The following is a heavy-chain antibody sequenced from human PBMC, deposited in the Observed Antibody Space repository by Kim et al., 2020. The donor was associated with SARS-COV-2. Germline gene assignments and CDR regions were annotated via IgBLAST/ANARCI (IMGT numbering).Heavy chain of an antibody. CDR1: GFNFADYG. J-gene: IGHJ6*02. CDR2: MSWKKDRI. Sequence: GGSLRLSCFSSGFNFADYGMHWVRQVPGKGLEWVSGMSWKKDRINYADSVKGRFTISRDNAKNALHLQMNSLRTEDTALYHCVRDKGQWLAYGLDVWRQGTTVTVSS. CDR3: VRDKGQWLAYGLDV. D-gene: IGHD6-19*01. V-gene: IGHV3-9*01.